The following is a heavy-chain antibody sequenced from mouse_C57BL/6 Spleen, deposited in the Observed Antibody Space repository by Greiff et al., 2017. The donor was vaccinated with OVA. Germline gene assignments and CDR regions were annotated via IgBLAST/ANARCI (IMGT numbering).Heavy chain of an antibody. J-gene: IGHJ4*01. CDR3: TRVYDYDYAMDY. Sequence: EVQRVESGEGLVKPGGSLKLSCAASGFTFSSYAMSWVRQTPEKRLEWVAYISSGGDYIYYADTVKGRFTISRDNARNTLYLQMSSLKSEDTAMYYCTRVYDYDYAMDYWGQGTSVTVSS. V-gene: IGHV5-9-1*02. D-gene: IGHD2-4*01. CDR2: ISSGGDYI. CDR1: GFTFSSYA.